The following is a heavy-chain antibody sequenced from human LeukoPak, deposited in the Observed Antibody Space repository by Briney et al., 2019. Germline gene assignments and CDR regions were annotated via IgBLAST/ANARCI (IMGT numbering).Heavy chain of an antibody. CDR3: TTARSGSYWAEYLRH. D-gene: IGHD1-26*01. J-gene: IGHJ1*01. CDR1: GFTFTNAW. CDR2: IKSETDGETT. V-gene: IGHV3-15*01. Sequence: GGSLRLSCAASGFTFTNAWMSWVRQAPGKGLEWVGRIKSETDGETTDYAAPVKGRFTISRDDSKNTLYLQMNSLQTEETAVYYCTTARSGSYWAEYLRHWGQGTLVTVSS.